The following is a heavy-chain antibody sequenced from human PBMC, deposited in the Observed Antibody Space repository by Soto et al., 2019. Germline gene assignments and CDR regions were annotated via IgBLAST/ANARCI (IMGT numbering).Heavy chain of an antibody. J-gene: IGHJ4*02. V-gene: IGHV4-61*01. D-gene: IGHD5-18*01. CDR3: ARDGYSYGPDY. CDR1: GGSVSSGSYY. CDR2: IYYSGST. Sequence: QVQLQESGPGLVKPSETLSLTCTVSGGSVSSGSYYWSWIRQPPGKGLEWIGYIYYSGSTNYNPSLKSRVTISVDTSKNQFSLKLSSVTAADTAVYDCARDGYSYGPDYWGQGTLVTVSS.